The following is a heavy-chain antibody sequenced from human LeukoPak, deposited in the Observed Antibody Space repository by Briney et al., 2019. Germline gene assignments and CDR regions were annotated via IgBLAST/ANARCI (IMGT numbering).Heavy chain of an antibody. CDR3: ARPIAPMATLPGCAFQH. J-gene: IGHJ1*01. V-gene: IGHV3-30-3*01. D-gene: IGHD5-24*01. Sequence: GGSLRLSCAASGFTFSNYAMHWVSQAPGKGLEWMAVISYDGTDKYYADAVQGRFTISRDNSKNTLYLQMNSLRAEDTALYYCARPIAPMATLPGCAFQHWGQGTLVIVSS. CDR2: ISYDGTDK. CDR1: GFTFSNYA.